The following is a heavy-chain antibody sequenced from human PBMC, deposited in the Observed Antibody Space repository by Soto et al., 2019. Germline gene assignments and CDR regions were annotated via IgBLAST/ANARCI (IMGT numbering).Heavy chain of an antibody. D-gene: IGHD3-22*01. J-gene: IGHJ5*02. CDR3: AKDSRHYYDSSGPSP. Sequence: EVQLLESGGGLVQPGGSLRLSCAASGFTFSSYAMSWVRQAPGKGLEWVSAISGSGGSTYYADSVKGRFTISRDKSRNTRYLQRNSLRAEDTAVYYCAKDSRHYYDSSGPSPWGQGTLVTVSS. CDR1: GFTFSSYA. V-gene: IGHV3-23*01. CDR2: ISGSGGST.